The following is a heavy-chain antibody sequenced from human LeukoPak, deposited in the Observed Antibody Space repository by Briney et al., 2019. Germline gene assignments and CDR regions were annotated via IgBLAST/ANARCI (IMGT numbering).Heavy chain of an antibody. CDR3: ARGIYSGYHYFDY. Sequence: GGSLRLSCAASGFTFSGYGMHWVRQPPGKGLEWVAVIWSDGSNKYYEDSVKGRFTISRDNSKNALYLQMNSLRADDTAVYYCARGIYSGYHYFDYWGQGTRVTVSP. CDR1: GFTFSGYG. D-gene: IGHD5-12*01. CDR2: IWSDGSNK. V-gene: IGHV3-33*01. J-gene: IGHJ4*02.